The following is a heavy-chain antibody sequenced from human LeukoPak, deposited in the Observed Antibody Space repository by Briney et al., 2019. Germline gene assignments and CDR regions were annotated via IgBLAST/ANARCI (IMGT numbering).Heavy chain of an antibody. D-gene: IGHD6-13*01. CDR1: GYTFTSYY. CDR3: ARGRYSSSWYESIKFDY. V-gene: IGHV1-46*01. Sequence: ASVTVSCKASGYTFTSYYMHWVRQAPGQGLEWMGIINPSGGSTSYAQKFQGRVTMTRDTSTSTVYMELSSLRAEDPAVYYCARGRYSSSWYESIKFDYWGQGTLVTVAS. J-gene: IGHJ4*02. CDR2: INPSGGST.